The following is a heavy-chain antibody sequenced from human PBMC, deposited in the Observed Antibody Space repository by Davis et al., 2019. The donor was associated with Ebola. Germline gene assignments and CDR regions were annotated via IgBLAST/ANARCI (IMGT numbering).Heavy chain of an antibody. CDR3: AKDREPHIAVPDY. Sequence: PGGSLRLSCAASGFTFSSYGMHWVRQAPGKGLEWVAVISYDGSNKYYADSVKGRFTISRDNSKNTLYLQMNSLRAEDTAVYYCAKDREPHIAVPDYWGQGTLVTVSS. V-gene: IGHV3-30*18. CDR1: GFTFSSYG. J-gene: IGHJ4*02. D-gene: IGHD6-19*01. CDR2: ISYDGSNK.